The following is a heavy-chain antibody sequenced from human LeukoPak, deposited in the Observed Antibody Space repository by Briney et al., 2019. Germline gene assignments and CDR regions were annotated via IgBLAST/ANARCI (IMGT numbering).Heavy chain of an antibody. CDR1: GFSFSDHW. CDR2: IKHDGSGK. V-gene: IGHV3-7*01. CDR3: STAKFDN. Sequence: GGSLRLSCEASGFSFSDHWMGWARQAPGKGLECVANIKHDGSGKEYVDSVTGRFTISRDNAKNSLYLQMNSLRAEDTAVYYCSTAKFDNWGQGTLVTVSS. J-gene: IGHJ4*02.